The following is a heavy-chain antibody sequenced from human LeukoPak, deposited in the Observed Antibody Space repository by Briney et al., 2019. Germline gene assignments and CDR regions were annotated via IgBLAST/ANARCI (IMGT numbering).Heavy chain of an antibody. CDR3: AKGGYCSGGSCYGLFDY. V-gene: IGHV3-23*01. CDR2: ISGSDGST. J-gene: IGHJ4*02. D-gene: IGHD2-15*01. Sequence: GGSLRLSCAASGFTFSSYAMSWVRQAPGKGLEWVSAISGSDGSTYYADSVKGRFTISRDNSKNTLYLQMNSLRAEDTAVYYYAKGGYCSGGSCYGLFDYWGQGTLVTVSS. CDR1: GFTFSSYA.